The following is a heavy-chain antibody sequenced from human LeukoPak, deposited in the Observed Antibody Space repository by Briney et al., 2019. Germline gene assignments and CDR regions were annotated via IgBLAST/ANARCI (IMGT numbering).Heavy chain of an antibody. Sequence: GGSLRLSCAASGFTFSSYGMSWVRQAPGKGLEWVSAISGSGGSTYYADSVKGRFTISRDNSKNTLYLQMNSLRAEDTAVYYCARAPQYYDILTGYHGPDYWGQGTLVTVSS. CDR2: ISGSGGST. J-gene: IGHJ4*02. D-gene: IGHD3-9*01. CDR1: GFTFSSYG. CDR3: ARAPQYYDILTGYHGPDY. V-gene: IGHV3-23*01.